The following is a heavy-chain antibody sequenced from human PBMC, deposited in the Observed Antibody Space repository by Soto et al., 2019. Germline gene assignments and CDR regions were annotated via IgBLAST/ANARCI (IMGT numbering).Heavy chain of an antibody. CDR2: ISAYDGSS. CDR3: ARGQLAGSFFDY. D-gene: IGHD1-1*01. CDR1: GYTFSAYG. J-gene: IGHJ4*02. Sequence: ASVKRSCKASGYTFSAYGFAWVREAPGQGFEWMGWISAYDGSSTYAQKVQGRVTMTTDTSTGTAYLDLRSLTSDDTAVYYCARGQLAGSFFDYWGQGTQVTVSS. V-gene: IGHV1-18*04.